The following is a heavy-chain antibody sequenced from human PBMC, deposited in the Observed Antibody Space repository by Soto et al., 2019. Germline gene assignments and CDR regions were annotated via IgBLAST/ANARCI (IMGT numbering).Heavy chain of an antibody. J-gene: IGHJ4*02. V-gene: IGHV1-18*01. D-gene: IGHD1-26*01. Sequence: ASVKVSCKASGYTFTSYGISWVRQAPGQGLEWMGWINDYNGNTNYAQNLQGRFTMTTDTSTSTAYMELRSLRSDDTAVYYCARDNSRLYFDYWGQGALVTVSS. CDR3: ARDNSRLYFDY. CDR1: GYTFTSYG. CDR2: INDYNGNT.